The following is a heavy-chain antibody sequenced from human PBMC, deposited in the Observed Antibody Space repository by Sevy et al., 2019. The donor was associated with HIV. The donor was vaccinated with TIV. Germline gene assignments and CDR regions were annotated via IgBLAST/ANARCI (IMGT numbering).Heavy chain of an antibody. CDR3: ARGFYDYGDYVPGIFFDY. CDR2: ISYDGSNK. Sequence: GGSLRLSCAASGFTFSSYAMHWVRQAPGKGLEWVAVISYDGSNKYYGDSVKGGFTISRDNSKNTLYLQMNSLRAEDTAVYYCARGFYDYGDYVPGIFFDYWGQGTLVTVSS. V-gene: IGHV3-30-3*01. CDR1: GFTFSSYA. J-gene: IGHJ4*02. D-gene: IGHD4-17*01.